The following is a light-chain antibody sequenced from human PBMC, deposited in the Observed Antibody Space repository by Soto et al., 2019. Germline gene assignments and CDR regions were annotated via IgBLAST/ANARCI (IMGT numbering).Light chain of an antibody. CDR3: QQYSKWLT. J-gene: IGKJ1*01. CDR1: KSVSAN. CDR2: GAS. Sequence: EIVLTQSPATLSVSPGERASLSCRASKSVSANLAWYQHNPGQAPRLLIYGASTRATGIPARFSGSGTGTDFTLTISRLQSEAFAVYYCQQYSKWLTFGRGTKVDIK. V-gene: IGKV3-15*01.